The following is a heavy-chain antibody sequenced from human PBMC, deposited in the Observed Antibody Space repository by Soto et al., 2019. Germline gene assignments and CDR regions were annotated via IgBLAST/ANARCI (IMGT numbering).Heavy chain of an antibody. Sequence: GGSLRLSCAASGFTFSSYGMHWVRQAPGKGLEWVAVIWYDGSNKYYADSVKGRFTISRDNSKNTLYLQMNSLRAEDTAVYYCARTKNKVSTMDYFDYWGQGTLVTVSS. J-gene: IGHJ4*02. CDR1: GFTFSSYG. D-gene: IGHD2-8*01. CDR2: IWYDGSNK. V-gene: IGHV3-33*01. CDR3: ARTKNKVSTMDYFDY.